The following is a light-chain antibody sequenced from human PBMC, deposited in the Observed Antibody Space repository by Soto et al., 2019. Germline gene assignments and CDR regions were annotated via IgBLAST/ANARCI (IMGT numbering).Light chain of an antibody. J-gene: IGLJ2*01. CDR1: SSDVGGYNY. CDR2: DVS. V-gene: IGLV2-14*01. CDR3: SSYTSSINVV. Sequence: QSVLTQPASVSGSPGQSITISCTGTSSDVGGYNYVSWYQQHPGKAPKLMVFDVSTRPSGVSNRFSGSKSGNTASLTISGLQAEDEADYYCSSYTSSINVVFGGGTKLTVL.